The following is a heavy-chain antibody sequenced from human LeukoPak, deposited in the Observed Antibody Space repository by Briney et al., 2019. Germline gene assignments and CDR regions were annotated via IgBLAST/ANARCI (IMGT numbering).Heavy chain of an antibody. CDR3: AKFYDILTGYFDH. J-gene: IGHJ4*02. V-gene: IGHV3-74*01. CDR1: GFTFSSYW. D-gene: IGHD3-9*01. CDR2: INTDGSST. Sequence: PGGFLRLSCAASGFTFSSYWMHWVRQAPGKGLLWVSRINTDGSSTNFADSVRGRFTISRDNAKNTLYLQMNSLRAEDTAVYYCAKFYDILTGYFDHWGQGTLVTVSS.